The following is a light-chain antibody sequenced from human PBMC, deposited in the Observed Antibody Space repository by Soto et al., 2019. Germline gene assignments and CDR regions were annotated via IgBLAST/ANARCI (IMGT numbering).Light chain of an antibody. CDR1: SSDVGGYNY. Sequence: LTQPASVSGSPGQSITISCTGTSSDVGGYNYVSWYQHHPGKAPKLMIFDVSNRPSGVSNRFSGSKSGNTAPLTISGLQPEDEADYYCSSYTTSNTRQIVFGTGTKVTVL. CDR2: DVS. V-gene: IGLV2-14*03. J-gene: IGLJ1*01. CDR3: SSYTTSNTRQIV.